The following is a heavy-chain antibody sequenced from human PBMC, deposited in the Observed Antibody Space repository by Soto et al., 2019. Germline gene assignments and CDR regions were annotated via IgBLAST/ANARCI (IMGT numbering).Heavy chain of an antibody. CDR1: GGSIISGDYY. D-gene: IGHD3-22*01. CDR3: ARATYSSGYYYPFAY. Sequence: SETLSLTCTVSGGSIISGDYYWIWIRQPPGKGLEWIGYIYYSGSTYYNPSLKSRVTISVDTSKNQFSLKLSSVTAADTAVYYCARATYSSGYYYPFAYWGQGTLVTVS. J-gene: IGHJ4*02. CDR2: IYYSGST. V-gene: IGHV4-30-4*01.